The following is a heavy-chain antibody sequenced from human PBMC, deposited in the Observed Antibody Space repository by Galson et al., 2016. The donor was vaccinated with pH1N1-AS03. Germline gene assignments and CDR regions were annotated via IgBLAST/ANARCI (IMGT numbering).Heavy chain of an antibody. V-gene: IGHV3-30*02. CDR2: IRYDGSNK. J-gene: IGHJ2*01. Sequence: SLRLSCAASGFTFSSYGVHWVRQAPGKGLEWVAFIRYDGSNKYYADSVKGRFTISRDNSKNTLYLQMNSLRAEDTAVYYCARDPDSVAGTSLDWYFDLWGRGTLVTVSS. CDR3: ARDPDSVAGTSLDWYFDL. CDR1: GFTFSSYG. D-gene: IGHD6-19*01.